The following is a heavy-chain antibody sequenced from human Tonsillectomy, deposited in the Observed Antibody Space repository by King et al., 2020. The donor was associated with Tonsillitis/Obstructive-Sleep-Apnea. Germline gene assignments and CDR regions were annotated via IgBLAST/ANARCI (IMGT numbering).Heavy chain of an antibody. CDR2: IYHVGST. Sequence: VQLQESGPGLVKPSGTLSLTCAVSGGSISSINWWSWVRQPPGQGLEWIGDIYHVGSTNYNPSLKSRVTISVDKSKNQFSLKLSSVTAADTAVYYCARGPGFLEWLLPVWGQGTLVTVSS. CDR1: GGSISSINW. J-gene: IGHJ4*02. V-gene: IGHV4-4*02. D-gene: IGHD3-3*01. CDR3: ARGPGFLEWLLPV.